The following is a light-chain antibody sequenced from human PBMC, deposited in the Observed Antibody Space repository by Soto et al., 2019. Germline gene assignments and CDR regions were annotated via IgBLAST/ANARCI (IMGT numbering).Light chain of an antibody. CDR2: DAS. CDR1: QSISNR. V-gene: IGKV1-5*01. CDR3: QQYNTFWT. Sequence: DIQMPQSPSTLSASVGDGVTITCRASQSISNRLAWYQQKPGKAPKYLIYDASSLDSGAPSRFSGSGSGTEFTLSISSLQPDDFATYYCQQYNTFWTFGQGTKVDIK. J-gene: IGKJ1*01.